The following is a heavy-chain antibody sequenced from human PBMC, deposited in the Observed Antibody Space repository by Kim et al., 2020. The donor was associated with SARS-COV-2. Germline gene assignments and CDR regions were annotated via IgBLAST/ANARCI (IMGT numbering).Heavy chain of an antibody. CDR3: ARDYDILTGYYFDY. Sequence: GGSLRLSCAASGFIFSSYDMHWVRQAPGKGLEWVAFIRSSGSNKYYADSVKGRFTISRDNAKNTLYLQMNSLRAEDTAVYYCARDYDILTGYYFDYWGQGTLVTVSS. J-gene: IGHJ4*02. CDR2: IRSSGSNK. V-gene: IGHV3-30*02. D-gene: IGHD3-9*01. CDR1: GFIFSSYD.